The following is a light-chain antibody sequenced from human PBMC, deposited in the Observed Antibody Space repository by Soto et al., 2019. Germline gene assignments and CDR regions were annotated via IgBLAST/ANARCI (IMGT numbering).Light chain of an antibody. CDR2: GAS. V-gene: IGKV3-15*01. CDR3: QQYNNWPRT. J-gene: IGKJ1*01. Sequence: EIVMTQSPATLYVSPGERATLSCRASQSVSSNLAWYHQKPGQAPRLLIYGASTRATGIPARFSGSGSGTEFTLTISSLQSEDFAVYYCQQYNNWPRTFGQGTKVDI. CDR1: QSVSSN.